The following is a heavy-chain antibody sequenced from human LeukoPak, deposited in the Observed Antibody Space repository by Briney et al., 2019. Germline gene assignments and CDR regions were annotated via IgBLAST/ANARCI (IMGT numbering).Heavy chain of an antibody. CDR3: AKDVDAAAGTEPYFQH. CDR2: ISYDGSNK. V-gene: IGHV3-30*18. Sequence: GGSLRLSCAASGFTFSSYGMHWVRQAPGKGLDWVAVISYDGSNKYYADSVKGRFTISRDNSKNTLYLQMNSLRAEDTAVYYCAKDVDAAAGTEPYFQHWGQGTLVTVSS. J-gene: IGHJ1*01. CDR1: GFTFSSYG. D-gene: IGHD6-13*01.